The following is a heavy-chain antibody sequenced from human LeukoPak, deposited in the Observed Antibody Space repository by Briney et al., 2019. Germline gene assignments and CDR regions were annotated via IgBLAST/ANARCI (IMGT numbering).Heavy chain of an antibody. J-gene: IGHJ4*02. CDR2: IYHSGST. CDR1: GGSISSGGYS. V-gene: IGHV4-30-2*01. CDR3: ASYGDYSSGYFDY. D-gene: IGHD4-17*01. Sequence: SQTLSLTCAVSGGSISSGGYSWSWIRQPPGKGLEWIGYIYHSGSTYYNPSLKSRVTISVDRSKNQFSLKLNSVTAADTAVYYCASYGDYSSGYFDYWGQGTLVTVSS.